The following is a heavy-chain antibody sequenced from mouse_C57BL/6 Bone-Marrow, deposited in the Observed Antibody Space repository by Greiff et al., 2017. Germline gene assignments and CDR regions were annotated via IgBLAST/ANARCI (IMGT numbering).Heavy chain of an antibody. V-gene: IGHV2-2*01. CDR3: DYDGGWYFDV. J-gene: IGHJ1*03. D-gene: IGHD1-2*01. CDR2: IWSGGST. CDR1: GFSLTSYG. Sequence: VQLQQSGPGLVQPSQSLSITCTVSGFSLTSYGVHWVRQSPGKGLEWLGVIWSGGSTDYNAAFISRLSISKNNSKSQVFFKMNRLQADDTAIYYYDYDGGWYFDVWGTGTTVTVSS.